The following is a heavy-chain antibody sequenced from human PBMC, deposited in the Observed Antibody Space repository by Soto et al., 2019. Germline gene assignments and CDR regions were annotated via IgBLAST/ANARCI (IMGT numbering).Heavy chain of an antibody. CDR1: ADTFTSYY. Sequence: ASVKVSCKAPADTFTSYYIHWVRQAPGHGLEWMGIINPNGGSTRFAQKFQGRVTMTTDTSTSTAYMELRSLRSDDTAVYYCARVLGYNSSWWRHTAFDIWGQGTMGTVSS. V-gene: IGHV1-46*01. J-gene: IGHJ3*02. CDR3: ARVLGYNSSWWRHTAFDI. D-gene: IGHD6-13*01. CDR2: INPNGGST.